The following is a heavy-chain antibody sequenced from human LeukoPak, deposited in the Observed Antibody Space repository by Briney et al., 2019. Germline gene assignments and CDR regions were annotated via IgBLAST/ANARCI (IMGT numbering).Heavy chain of an antibody. CDR1: GGSFSGYY. CDR3: ARVSGYRSNWYGYYYYMDV. D-gene: IGHD6-13*01. J-gene: IGHJ6*03. CDR2: INHSGST. V-gene: IGHV4-34*01. Sequence: KPSVTLSLTCAGYGGSFSGYYWSWIRQPPGKGLEWIGKINHSGSTNYNPSLKSRVTISVDTSKNQCSLDLSSVTAADTAVYYCARVSGYRSNWYGYYYYMDVWGKGTTVTVSS.